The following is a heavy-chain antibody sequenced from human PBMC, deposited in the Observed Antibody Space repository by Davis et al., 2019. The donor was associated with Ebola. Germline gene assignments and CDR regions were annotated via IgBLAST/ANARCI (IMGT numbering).Heavy chain of an antibody. CDR3: ARVGWLQSGIFYGMDV. J-gene: IGHJ6*02. D-gene: IGHD5-24*01. CDR1: GGSISSYY. Sequence: PGGSLRLSCTVSGGSISSYYWSWIRQPPGKGLEWIGYIYYSGSTNYNPSLKSRVTISVDTSKNQFSLKLSSVTAADTAVYYCARVGWLQSGIFYGMDVWGQGTTVTVSS. CDR2: IYYSGST. V-gene: IGHV4-59*01.